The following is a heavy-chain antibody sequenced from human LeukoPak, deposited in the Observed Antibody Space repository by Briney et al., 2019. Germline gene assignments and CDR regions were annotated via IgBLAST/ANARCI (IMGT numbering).Heavy chain of an antibody. CDR2: ISASGGST. J-gene: IGHJ4*02. D-gene: IGHD3-3*01. Sequence: GGSLRLSCAASGFTFSSSAMSWVRQVPGKGLEWVSGISASGGSTSYADSVRGRFTISRDNSKNTLYVQMNSLRDEDTAVYYCAKDQPLFGVVVYFDYWGQGTLVTVSS. CDR3: AKDQPLFGVVVYFDY. CDR1: GFTFSSSA. V-gene: IGHV3-23*01.